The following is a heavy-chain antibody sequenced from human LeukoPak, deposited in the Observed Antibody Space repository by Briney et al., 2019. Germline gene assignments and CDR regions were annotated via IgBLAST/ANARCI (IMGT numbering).Heavy chain of an antibody. Sequence: GGSLRLSCAASGFTFSSYSMNWVRQAPGKGLEWVSSISSSSSYIYYADSVKGRFTISRDNSKNTLYLQMNSLRAEDTAVYYCANDHRDYDILTGYHRDYWGQGTLVTVSS. CDR1: GFTFSSYS. J-gene: IGHJ4*02. D-gene: IGHD3-9*01. CDR2: ISSSSSYI. CDR3: ANDHRDYDILTGYHRDY. V-gene: IGHV3-21*01.